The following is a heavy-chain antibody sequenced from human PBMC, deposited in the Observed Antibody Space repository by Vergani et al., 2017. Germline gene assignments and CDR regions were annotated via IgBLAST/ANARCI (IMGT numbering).Heavy chain of an antibody. V-gene: IGHV3-30*02. CDR1: GFTFSSYG. J-gene: IGHJ3*02. D-gene: IGHD3-16*01. Sequence: QVHLEESGGGVVQPGGSLRLSCATSGFTFSSYGMYWARQAPGKGLEWVAFIRFDGSEIYYADSVKGRFTISRDNSKNTLYLQMNSLRAEDTAVYYCARDFRGSYGPPDAFDIWGQGTMVTVSS. CDR2: IRFDGSEI. CDR3: ARDFRGSYGPPDAFDI.